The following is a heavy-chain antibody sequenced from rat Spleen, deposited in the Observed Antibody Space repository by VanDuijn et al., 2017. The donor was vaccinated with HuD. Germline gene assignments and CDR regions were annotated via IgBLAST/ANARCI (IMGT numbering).Heavy chain of an antibody. CDR2: ISSGGTT. CDR3: ARSYYGYTHYFNY. J-gene: IGHJ2*01. V-gene: IGHV2S8*01. D-gene: IGHD1-7*01. Sequence: QVQLKESGPDLVQPSQTLSLTCTVSGFSLSNYGVSWVRQPPGKGLEWIAAISSGGTTYYNSVFKSRLSISRDTSKSQVFLKMNSLQTEDTAMYFCARSYYGYTHYFNYWGQGVMVTVSS. CDR1: GFSLSNYG.